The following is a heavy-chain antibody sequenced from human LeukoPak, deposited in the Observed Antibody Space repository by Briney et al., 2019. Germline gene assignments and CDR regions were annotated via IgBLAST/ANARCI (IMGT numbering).Heavy chain of an antibody. CDR1: GFTFSSYA. CDR3: AKSVFHIMTDYYFALDV. CDR2: VSSGDGIT. V-gene: IGHV3-23*01. Sequence: GGSLRLSCAASGFTFSSYAMSWVRQAPGKGLEWVSTVSSGDGITYYADSVKGRFTISRDNSQHTLYLQVSSLRAEDTAVYFCAKSVFHIMTDYYFALDVWGQGATVTVSS. J-gene: IGHJ6*02. D-gene: IGHD3-9*01.